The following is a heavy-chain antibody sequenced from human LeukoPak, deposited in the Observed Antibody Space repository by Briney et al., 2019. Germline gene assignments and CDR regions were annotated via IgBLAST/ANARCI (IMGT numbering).Heavy chain of an antibody. CDR3: AREYYYDSSGYNWFDP. D-gene: IGHD3-22*01. Sequence: ASVKVSCKASGYTFTSYYMHWVRQAPGQGLEWMGIINPSGGSTSYAQKFQGRVTMTRDTSTSTVYMELSSLRSEDTAVYYCAREYYYDSSGYNWFDPWGQGTLVTVSS. V-gene: IGHV1-46*01. J-gene: IGHJ5*02. CDR2: INPSGGST. CDR1: GYTFTSYY.